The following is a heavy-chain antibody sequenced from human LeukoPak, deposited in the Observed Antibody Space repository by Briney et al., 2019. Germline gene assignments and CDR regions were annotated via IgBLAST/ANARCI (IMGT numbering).Heavy chain of an antibody. Sequence: PSETLSLTCTVSGGSISSYYWSWIRQPPGKGLEWIGYIYYSGSTNYNPSLKSRVTISVDTSKNQFSLKLSSVTAADTAVYYRAREDRRRIAVAGTWGQGTLVTVSS. J-gene: IGHJ5*02. CDR1: GGSISSYY. V-gene: IGHV4-59*12. CDR3: AREDRRRIAVAGT. D-gene: IGHD6-19*01. CDR2: IYYSGST.